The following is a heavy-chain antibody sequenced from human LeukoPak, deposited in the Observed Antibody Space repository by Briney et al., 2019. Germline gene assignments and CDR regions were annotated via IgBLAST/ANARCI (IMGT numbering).Heavy chain of an antibody. CDR2: IRYDGSNK. D-gene: IGHD3-10*01. J-gene: IGHJ4*02. V-gene: IGHV3-30*02. Sequence: GGSLRLSCAASGFTFSSYGMHWVRQAPGKGLEWVAFIRYDGSNKYYADSVKGRFTISRDNSKNTLYLQMNSLRAEDTAVYYCAKDESITMVRGVIGYWGQGTLVTVSS. CDR3: AKDESITMVRGVIGY. CDR1: GFTFSSYG.